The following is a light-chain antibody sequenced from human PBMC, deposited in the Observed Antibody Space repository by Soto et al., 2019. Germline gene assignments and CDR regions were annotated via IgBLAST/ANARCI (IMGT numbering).Light chain of an antibody. CDR1: SSDIGGYNY. CDR3: SSYTVSSAYVV. CDR2: DVS. J-gene: IGLJ2*01. V-gene: IGLV2-14*01. Sequence: QSALTQPASVSGSPGQSITISCTGTSSDIGGYNYVSWYQQHPGRAPKLMIYDVSNRPSGVSDRFSGSKSGNTASLTISGLQAEDEADYYCSSYTVSSAYVVFGGVTKLTVL.